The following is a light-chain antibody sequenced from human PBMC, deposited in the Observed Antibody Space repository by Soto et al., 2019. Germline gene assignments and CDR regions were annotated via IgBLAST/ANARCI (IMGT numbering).Light chain of an antibody. V-gene: IGLV2-14*01. CDR3: SSYTSSRV. J-gene: IGLJ2*01. CDR1: SSDVGGYNY. CDR2: DVS. Sequence: QSALTQPASVSGSPGQSITISCTGTSSDVGGYNYVSWYQQHPGKAPKLMIYDVSNRPSGVSNRFSGSKSGNTASLTISGLQAEHGADYYCSSYTSSRVFGGGTKLAVL.